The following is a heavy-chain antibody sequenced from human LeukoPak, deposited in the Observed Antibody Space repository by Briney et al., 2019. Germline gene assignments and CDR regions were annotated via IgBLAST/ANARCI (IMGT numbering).Heavy chain of an antibody. J-gene: IGHJ4*02. CDR3: ARYDSRGSASTKFDY. Sequence: SETLSLTCAVSGYSLGENYYWGGIRQSPGKGLEWIGRIYGRASTSYNPSLMNRVTMSVDTSKNHFSLQLTSVTAADTAVYFCARYDSRGSASTKFDYWGPGIQVTVSS. V-gene: IGHV4-38-2*01. D-gene: IGHD3-3*01. CDR2: IYGRAST. CDR1: GYSLGENYY.